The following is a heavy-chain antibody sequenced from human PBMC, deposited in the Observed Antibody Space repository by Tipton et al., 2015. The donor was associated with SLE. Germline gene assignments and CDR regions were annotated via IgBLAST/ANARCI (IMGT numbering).Heavy chain of an antibody. J-gene: IGHJ6*02. CDR1: GYTFTNYY. CDR2: INPSDSGT. V-gene: IGHV1-46*01. Sequence: QLVQSGAEVKKPGSSVKVSCKASGYTFTNYYIHWVRQAPGQGLQWMGVINPSDSGTAYTQKFQGAVTMTRDTSTSTVYMELSSLRSEDTAVYYCATVSAIGIPDGINYYYYYYLDVWGQGTTVTVSS. CDR3: ATVSAIGIPDGINYYYYYYLDV. D-gene: IGHD6-13*01.